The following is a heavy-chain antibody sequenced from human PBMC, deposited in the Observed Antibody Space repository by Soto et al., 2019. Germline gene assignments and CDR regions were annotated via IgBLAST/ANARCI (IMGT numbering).Heavy chain of an antibody. Sequence: SETLSLTCAVYVGSFSGYYWSWIRQPPGKGLEWIGEINHSGSTNYNPSLKSRVTISVDTSKNQFSLKLSSVTAADTAVYYCARGGYYDILTGYHSTFDISGQGTMVTVSS. CDR3: ARGGYYDILTGYHSTFDI. D-gene: IGHD3-9*01. V-gene: IGHV4-34*01. CDR1: VGSFSGYY. J-gene: IGHJ3*02. CDR2: INHSGST.